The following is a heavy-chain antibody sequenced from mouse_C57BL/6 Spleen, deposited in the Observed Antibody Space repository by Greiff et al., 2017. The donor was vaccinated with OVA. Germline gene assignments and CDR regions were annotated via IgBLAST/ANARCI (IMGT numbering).Heavy chain of an antibody. J-gene: IGHJ2*01. CDR2: ISYDGSN. CDR3: ARYGSSSDY. V-gene: IGHV3-6*01. Sequence: DVQLQESGPGLVKPSQSLSLTCSVTGYSITSGYYWNWIRQFPGNKLEWMGYISYDGSNNYNPSLKNRISITRDTSKNQFFLKLNSVTTEDTATYYCARYGSSSDYWGQGTTLTVSS. CDR1: GYSITSGYY. D-gene: IGHD1-1*01.